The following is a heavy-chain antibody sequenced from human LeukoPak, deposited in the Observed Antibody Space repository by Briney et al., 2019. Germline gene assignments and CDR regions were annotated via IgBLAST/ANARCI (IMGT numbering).Heavy chain of an antibody. CDR1: GFTFSSYG. CDR3: AKGTWAAAGTSFDY. V-gene: IGHV3-30*18. Sequence: GRSLRLSCAASGFTFSSYGMHWVRQAPGKGLEWVAVISYDGSNKYYADSVKGRFTISRDNSKSTLYLQMNSLRAEDTAVYYCAKGTWAAAGTSFDYWGQGTLVTVSS. CDR2: ISYDGSNK. D-gene: IGHD6-13*01. J-gene: IGHJ4*02.